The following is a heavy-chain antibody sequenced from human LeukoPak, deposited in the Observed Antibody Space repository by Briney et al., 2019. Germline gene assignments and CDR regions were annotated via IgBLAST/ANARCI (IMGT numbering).Heavy chain of an antibody. CDR3: ARDAQIVPSLFDI. CDR2: IKQDGSEE. CDR1: GFTFSSYW. Sequence: GGSLRLSCAASGFTFSSYWMSWVRQAPGKGLEWVANIKQDGSEEYYVDSVKGRFTISRDNAKNSLYLQMNSLRAEDTAVYYCARDAQIVPSLFDIWGQGTMVTVSS. V-gene: IGHV3-7*01. J-gene: IGHJ3*02. D-gene: IGHD2-2*01.